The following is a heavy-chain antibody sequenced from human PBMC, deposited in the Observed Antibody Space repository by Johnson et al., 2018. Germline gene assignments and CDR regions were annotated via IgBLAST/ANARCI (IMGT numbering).Heavy chain of an antibody. V-gene: IGHV3-48*02. Sequence: VQLVESGGGLVQPGGSLRLSCAASGFTFSSYNMNWVRQAPGKGLEWVSHISSSSSPIYYADSVKGRFTISRDNANKSLYLQMNSLRDEDTAVYYCARPSYDSSGYYFWISDFQHWGQGTLVTVSS. D-gene: IGHD3-22*01. CDR2: ISSSSSPI. CDR1: GFTFSSYN. CDR3: ARPSYDSSGYYFWISDFQH. J-gene: IGHJ1*01.